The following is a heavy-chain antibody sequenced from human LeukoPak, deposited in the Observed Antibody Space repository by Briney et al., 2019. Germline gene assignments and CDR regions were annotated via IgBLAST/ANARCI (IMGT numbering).Heavy chain of an antibody. CDR1: GFTSSSFV. CDR2: ISKDGSDK. Sequence: PGRSLRLSCAASGFTSSSFVMHWVRQAPGKGLEWVAVISKDGSDKYYVDSVKGRFAISRDNSRNTLYLQMNSLRAEDTAVYFCAKESCTMTNCLGDWGQGTLVTVSS. V-gene: IGHV3-30*18. D-gene: IGHD2-8*01. CDR3: AKESCTMTNCLGD. J-gene: IGHJ4*02.